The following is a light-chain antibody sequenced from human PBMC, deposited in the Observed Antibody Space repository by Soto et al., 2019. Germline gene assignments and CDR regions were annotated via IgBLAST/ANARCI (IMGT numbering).Light chain of an antibody. CDR2: DAS. J-gene: IGKJ1*01. Sequence: ESVVTQSPATLSLSPGERATLSCRASQSVSSYLAWYQQKPGQPPRLLIYDASTRATGISARFSGGGSGTDFTLTISSLEPEDFAVYYCQQRSNWPRSFGQGTKVDIK. V-gene: IGKV3-11*01. CDR3: QQRSNWPRS. CDR1: QSVSSY.